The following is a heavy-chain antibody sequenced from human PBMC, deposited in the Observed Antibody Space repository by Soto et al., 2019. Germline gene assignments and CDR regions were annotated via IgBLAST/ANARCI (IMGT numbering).Heavy chain of an antibody. V-gene: IGHV3-73*02. D-gene: IGHD6-6*01. CDR3: TRRSSSSRENWFDP. Sequence: EVQLVESGGGLVQPGGSLKLSCAASGFTFSGSAMHWVRQASGKGLEWVGRIRSKANSYATAYGASVKGRFTISRDDSKTTAYLQMTSLKTEDTAVYYCTRRSSSSRENWFDPWGQGTRVTVSS. CDR1: GFTFSGSA. CDR2: IRSKANSYAT. J-gene: IGHJ5*02.